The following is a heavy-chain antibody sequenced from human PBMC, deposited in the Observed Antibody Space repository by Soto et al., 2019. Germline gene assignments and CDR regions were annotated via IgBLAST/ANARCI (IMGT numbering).Heavy chain of an antibody. CDR3: AKTPETSMVGRFDY. V-gene: IGHV3-30*18. CDR1: GFTFSGYG. J-gene: IGHJ4*02. D-gene: IGHD5-18*01. Sequence: GGSLRLSCAASGFTFSGYGMHWVRQAPGKGLDWVAVISYDGANKYYADSVKGRFTISRDNSENTLYLHMNSLRSEDTAVYYCAKTPETSMVGRFDYWGQGTLVTVSS. CDR2: ISYDGANK.